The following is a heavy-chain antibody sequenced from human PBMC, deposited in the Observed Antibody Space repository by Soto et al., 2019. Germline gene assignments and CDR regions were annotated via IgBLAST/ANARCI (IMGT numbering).Heavy chain of an antibody. J-gene: IGHJ5*02. CDR2: IYYSGST. CDR1: GGSISNSSYY. Sequence: LSLTCIVSGGSISNSSYYWGWIRQPPGKGLEWIGSIYYSGSTYYNPSLKSRVTVSVDTSKNQFSLKLSSVTAADTAVFYCARHRARNWFDPWGQGTLVTVSS. D-gene: IGHD6-6*01. CDR3: ARHRARNWFDP. V-gene: IGHV4-39*01.